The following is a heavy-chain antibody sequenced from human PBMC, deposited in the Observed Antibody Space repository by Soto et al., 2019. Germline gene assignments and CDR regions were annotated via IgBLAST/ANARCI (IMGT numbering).Heavy chain of an antibody. D-gene: IGHD1-1*01. CDR3: ARSSGDTWEQYYFDY. CDR1: GFIFSDYS. V-gene: IGHV3-23*01. CDR2: ISGRGGST. Sequence: EVQLLESGGGLVLPGGSLRLSCAASGFIFSDYSMPWVRQAPGKGLEWVSGISGRGGSTYYADSVKGRFTISRDSSRNTLFLQMNSLRAEDTALYFCARSSGDTWEQYYFDYWGQGTLVPVSS. J-gene: IGHJ4*02.